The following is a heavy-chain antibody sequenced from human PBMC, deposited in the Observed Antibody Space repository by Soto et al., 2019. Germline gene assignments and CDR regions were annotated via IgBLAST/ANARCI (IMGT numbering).Heavy chain of an antibody. CDR2: FDPEDGET. Sequence: ASVKVSCKVSGYTLTELSMHWVRQAPGKGLEWMGGFDPEDGETIYAQKFQGRVTMTEDTSTDTAYMELSSLRSEDTAVYYCATDYGGNSGFDYWGQGTLVTVSS. CDR3: ATDYGGNSGFDY. CDR1: GYTLTELS. V-gene: IGHV1-24*01. J-gene: IGHJ4*02. D-gene: IGHD4-17*01.